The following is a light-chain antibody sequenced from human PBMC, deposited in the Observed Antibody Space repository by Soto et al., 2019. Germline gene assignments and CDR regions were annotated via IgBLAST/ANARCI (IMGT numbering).Light chain of an antibody. CDR3: QQTYTTPEIT. J-gene: IGKJ5*01. CDR2: GAS. Sequence: LSXXXGXXVTIXXRASQSISIYLNWYQLKPGKAPTLLMYGASYLKSGVPTRFSGSGSGTDFTLTISSLQPEDFAIYYCQQTYTTPEITFGQGTRLEI. CDR1: QSISIY. V-gene: IGKV1-39*01.